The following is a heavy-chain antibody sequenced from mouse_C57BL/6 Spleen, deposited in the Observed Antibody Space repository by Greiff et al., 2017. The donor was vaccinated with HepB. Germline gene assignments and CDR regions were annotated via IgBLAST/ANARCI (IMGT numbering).Heavy chain of an antibody. CDR1: GFTFSSYA. Sequence: DVQLVESGGGLVKPGGSLKLSCAASGFTFSSYAMSWVRQTPEKRLEWVATISDGGSYTYYPDNVKGRFTISRDNAKNNLYLQMSHLKSEDTAMYYCAREGYGRGFAYWGQGTLVTVSA. V-gene: IGHV5-4*01. CDR2: ISDGGSYT. CDR3: AREGYGRGFAY. D-gene: IGHD1-1*02. J-gene: IGHJ3*01.